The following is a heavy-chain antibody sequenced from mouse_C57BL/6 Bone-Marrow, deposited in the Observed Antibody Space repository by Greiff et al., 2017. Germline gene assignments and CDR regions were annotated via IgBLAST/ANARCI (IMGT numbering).Heavy chain of an antibody. CDR1: GYTFTSYW. CDR2: IYPGSGST. J-gene: IGHJ3*01. Sequence: QVQLQQPGAELVKPGASVKMSCKASGYTFTSYWITWVKQRPGQGLEWIGDIYPGSGSTNYNEKFKSKATLPVDTSSSTAYMQRSSLTSEDSAVYYCVRLWYLPWFAYWGQGTLVTVSA. D-gene: IGHD2-1*01. CDR3: VRLWYLPWFAY. V-gene: IGHV1-55*01.